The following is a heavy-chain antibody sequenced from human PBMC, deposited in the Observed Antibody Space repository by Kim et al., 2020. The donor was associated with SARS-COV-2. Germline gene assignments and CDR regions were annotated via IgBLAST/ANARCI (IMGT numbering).Heavy chain of an antibody. CDR1: GFTFSDYY. CDR3: ARARTRYCTNGVCHRENDAFDI. CDR2: ISSSSSYT. D-gene: IGHD2-8*01. J-gene: IGHJ3*02. Sequence: GGSLRLSCAASGFTFSDYYMSWIRQAPGKGLEWVSYISSSSSYTNYADSVKGRFTISRDNAKNSLYLQMNSLRAEDTAVYYCARARTRYCTNGVCHRENDAFDIWGQGTMVTVSS. V-gene: IGHV3-11*05.